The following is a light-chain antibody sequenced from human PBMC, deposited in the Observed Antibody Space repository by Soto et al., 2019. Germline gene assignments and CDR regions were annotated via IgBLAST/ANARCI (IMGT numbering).Light chain of an antibody. CDR2: DAS. CDR3: LQDYNYPWT. Sequence: DIQMTQSPSTLSASIGDRVTITCRDSESIRTWLAWYQHKPGKAPKFLIYDASSLESGVPSRFSGSGSGTEFTLTISNLQPDDFATYFCLQDYNYPWTFGQGTKVDIK. V-gene: IGKV1-5*01. J-gene: IGKJ1*01. CDR1: ESIRTW.